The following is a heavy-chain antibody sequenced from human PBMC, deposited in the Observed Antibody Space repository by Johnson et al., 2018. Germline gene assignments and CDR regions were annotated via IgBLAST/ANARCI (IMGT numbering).Heavy chain of an antibody. CDR3: AKYSGGYYYYYYMDV. V-gene: IGHV3-23*04. Sequence: EVQLVESGGGLVQPGGSLRLSCAASGFTFSSYAMSWVRQAPGKGLEWVSAITGSGGSTYYADSVQGRFTISRDNSKNTLYLQMNSLRAEDTAVYYCAKYSGGYYYYYYMDVWGKGTTLTVSS. J-gene: IGHJ6*03. CDR1: GFTFSSYA. CDR2: ITGSGGST. D-gene: IGHD1-26*01.